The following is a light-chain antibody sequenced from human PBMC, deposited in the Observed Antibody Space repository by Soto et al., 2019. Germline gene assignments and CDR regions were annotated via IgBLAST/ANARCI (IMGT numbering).Light chain of an antibody. CDR2: AAS. J-gene: IGKJ1*01. CDR3: LHDYNYPRT. CDR1: QDIRNE. V-gene: IGKV1-6*02. Sequence: IQMTQSPSSLSASVGDRVTVTCRASQDIRNELAWYQQNPGKAPKLLIYAASYSQSGVPSRFRGAGSGTDFTLTISDVQPEDSATYYCLHDYNYPRTFGQGTKVEI.